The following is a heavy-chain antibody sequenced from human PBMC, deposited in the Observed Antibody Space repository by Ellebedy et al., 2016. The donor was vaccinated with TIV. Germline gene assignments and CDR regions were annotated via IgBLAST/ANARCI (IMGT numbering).Heavy chain of an antibody. CDR1: NSSVSSSYF. CDR3: AREDSTGYYYFDH. D-gene: IGHD3-22*01. CDR2: IYHYGTTT. V-gene: IGHV4-38-2*02. J-gene: IGHJ4*02. Sequence: SETLSLTCSVSNSSVSSSYFWGWIRPPPGKGLEWIGSIYHYGTTTYYSSSLTGRVTISIDTAKNQFSLKLTSVTAADTAMYYCAREDSTGYYYFDHWGQGSLVTVSS.